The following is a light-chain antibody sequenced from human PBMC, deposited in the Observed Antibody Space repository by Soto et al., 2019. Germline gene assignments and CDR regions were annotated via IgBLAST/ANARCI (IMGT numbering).Light chain of an antibody. J-gene: IGLJ2*01. CDR2: LDGSGSY. Sequence: QLVLTQSSSASASLGSSVKLTCTLSSGHSTYIIAWHQQQPGKAPRFLMKLDGSGSYNKGSGVPDRFSGSSSGADRYLTISNLQSEDEADYYCETWDTNGGVFGGGTKLTVL. CDR3: ETWDTNGGV. V-gene: IGLV4-60*03. CDR1: SGHSTYI.